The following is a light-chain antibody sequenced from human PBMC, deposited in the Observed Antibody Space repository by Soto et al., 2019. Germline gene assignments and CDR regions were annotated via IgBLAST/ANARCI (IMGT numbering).Light chain of an antibody. CDR2: AAS. J-gene: IGKJ2*01. Sequence: DIQMTQSPSSLSASVGDRVTITCRASQSISSYLNWYQQKPGKAPKLLIYAASSLQRGVPSRFSGSGSGTDFTLTISRLQPEDFATYYCQQSYSTPMYTFGQGTKLEIK. CDR1: QSISSY. CDR3: QQSYSTPMYT. V-gene: IGKV1-39*01.